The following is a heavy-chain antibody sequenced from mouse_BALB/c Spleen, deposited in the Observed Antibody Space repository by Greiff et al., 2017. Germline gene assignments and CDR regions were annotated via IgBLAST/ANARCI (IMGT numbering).Heavy chain of an antibody. CDR3: ARGGAWFAY. CDR2: IDPANGKT. Sequence: EVQRVESGAELVKPGASVKLSCTASGFNIKDTYMHWVKQRPEQGLEWIGRIDPANGKTKYDPKFQGKATITADTSSNTAYLQLSSLTSEDTAVYYCARGGAWFAYWGQGTLVTVSA. V-gene: IGHV14-3*02. J-gene: IGHJ3*01. CDR1: GFNIKDTY.